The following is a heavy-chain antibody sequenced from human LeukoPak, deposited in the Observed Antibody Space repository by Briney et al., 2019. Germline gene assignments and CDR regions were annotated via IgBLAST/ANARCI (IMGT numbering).Heavy chain of an antibody. CDR1: GGSISSYY. CDR2: IYYSGST. Sequence: SETLSLTCTVSGGSISSYYWSWIRQPPGKGLEWIGYIYYSGSTNYNPSLKSRVTISVDTSKNQFSLKLSSVTAADTAVYYCARDPKYCNGGSCPPRAYNWFDPWGQGTLVTVSS. D-gene: IGHD2-15*01. V-gene: IGHV4-59*01. CDR3: ARDPKYCNGGSCPPRAYNWFDP. J-gene: IGHJ5*02.